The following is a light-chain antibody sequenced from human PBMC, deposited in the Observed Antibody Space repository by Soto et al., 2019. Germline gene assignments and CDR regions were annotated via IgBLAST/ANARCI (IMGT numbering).Light chain of an antibody. V-gene: IGKV1-5*03. CDR2: KAS. Sequence: DIQMTQSPSTLSASVGDRVTITCRASQSVDTCLAWYQQKPGKAPHLLIYKASSLETGVPSRFSGSGSVTEFTLTISSLQPDDFATDYGQQFYRYPWTFGQGTKVEIK. CDR1: QSVDTC. CDR3: QQFYRYPWT. J-gene: IGKJ1*01.